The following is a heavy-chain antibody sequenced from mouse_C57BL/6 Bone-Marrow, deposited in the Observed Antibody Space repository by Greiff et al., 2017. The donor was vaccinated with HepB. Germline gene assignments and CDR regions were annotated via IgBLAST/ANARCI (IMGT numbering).Heavy chain of an antibody. CDR3: TTRSYYGNYLAWFAY. J-gene: IGHJ3*01. V-gene: IGHV14-4*01. CDR2: IDPENGDT. D-gene: IGHD2-1*01. Sequence: VQLQQSGAELVRPGASVKLSCTASGFNIKDDYMHCVKQRPEQGLEWIGWIDPENGDTEYASKFQGKATITADTSSNTAYLQLSSLTSEDTAVYYCTTRSYYGNYLAWFAYWGQGTLVTVSA. CDR1: GFNIKDDY.